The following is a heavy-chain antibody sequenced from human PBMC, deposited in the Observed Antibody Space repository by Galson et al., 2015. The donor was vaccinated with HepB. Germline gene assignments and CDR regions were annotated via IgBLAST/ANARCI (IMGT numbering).Heavy chain of an antibody. J-gene: IGHJ3*02. CDR1: GFTFSDYG. V-gene: IGHV3-33*01. CDR3: VREQYGDDDAFDI. Sequence: SLRLSCAASGFTFSDYGMHWVRQDPGKGLEWVGVIWYDGSNKYYSDSVKDRFTISRDNSKDRMHLEMNSLRAEDTAVYYCVREQYGDDDAFDIWGQGTMVTVSS. CDR2: IWYDGSNK. D-gene: IGHD4-17*01.